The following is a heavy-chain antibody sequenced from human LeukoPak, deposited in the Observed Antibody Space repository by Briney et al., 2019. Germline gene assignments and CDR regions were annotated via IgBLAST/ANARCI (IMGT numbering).Heavy chain of an antibody. V-gene: IGHV3-30*18. CDR3: ANSLAWRDKKDFWTGFGAFDI. J-gene: IGHJ3*02. D-gene: IGHD3/OR15-3a*01. CDR1: GFTFSSYG. Sequence: GRSLRLSCAASGFTFSSYGMHWVRQAPGKGLEWVAVISYDGSNKYYADSVKGRFTISRDNSKNTLYLQMNSLRAEDTAVYYCANSLAWRDKKDFWTGFGAFDIWGQGTMVTVSS. CDR2: ISYDGSNK.